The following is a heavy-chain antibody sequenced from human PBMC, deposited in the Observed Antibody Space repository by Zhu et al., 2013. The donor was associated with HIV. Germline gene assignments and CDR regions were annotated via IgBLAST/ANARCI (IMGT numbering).Heavy chain of an antibody. CDR2: ISGSGGST. CDR1: GFTFSSYA. J-gene: IGHJ4*02. D-gene: IGHD3-9*01. Sequence: VQLLESGGGLVQPGGSLRLSCAASGFTFSSYAMSWVRQAPGKGLEWVSAISGSGGSTYYADSVKGRFTISRDNSKNTLYLQMNSLRAEDTAVYYCAKGAYDILTGPAWAFDYWGQGTLVTVSS. V-gene: IGHV3-23*01. CDR3: AKGAYDILTGPAWAFDY.